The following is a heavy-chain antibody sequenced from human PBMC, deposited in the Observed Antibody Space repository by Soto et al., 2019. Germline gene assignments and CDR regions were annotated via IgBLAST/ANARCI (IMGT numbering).Heavy chain of an antibody. CDR2: IYYSGST. J-gene: IGHJ5*02. CDR3: ARLIQPTRLRAVAARAPPNWFDP. Sequence: SETLSLTCTVSGGSISSSSYYWGWIRQPPGKGLEWIGSIYYSGSTYYNPSLKSRVTISVDTSKNQFSLKLSSVTAADTAVYYCARLIQPTRLRAVAARAPPNWFDPWGQGTLVTVSS. V-gene: IGHV4-39*01. CDR1: GGSISSSSYY. D-gene: IGHD6-6*01.